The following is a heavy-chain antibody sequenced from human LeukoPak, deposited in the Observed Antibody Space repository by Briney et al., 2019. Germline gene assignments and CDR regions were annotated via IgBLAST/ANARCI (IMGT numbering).Heavy chain of an antibody. CDR2: IYHSGST. CDR1: GGSISSGGYS. D-gene: IGHD5-12*01. V-gene: IGHV4-30-2*01. Sequence: PSQTLSLTCAVSGGSISSGGYSWSWIRQPPGKGLEWIGYIYHSGSTYYNPSLKSRVTISVDRSKNQFSLKLSSVTAADTAVYYCARVPRGYSGYDPGLYGMDVWGQGTTVTVSS. J-gene: IGHJ6*02. CDR3: ARVPRGYSGYDPGLYGMDV.